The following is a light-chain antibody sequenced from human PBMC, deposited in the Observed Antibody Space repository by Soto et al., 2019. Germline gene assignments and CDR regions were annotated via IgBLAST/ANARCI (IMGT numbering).Light chain of an antibody. J-gene: IGLJ1*01. Sequence: SALTQPASVSASPGQSITISCIGTYNDVAAYKHVSWYQQHPGKAPKLIIYDNNERPSGIPDRFSGSKSGTSATLGITGLQTGDEADYYCGTWDTSLSGYVFGTGTKVTVL. CDR3: GTWDTSLSGYV. CDR2: DNN. CDR1: YNDVAAYKH. V-gene: IGLV1-51*01.